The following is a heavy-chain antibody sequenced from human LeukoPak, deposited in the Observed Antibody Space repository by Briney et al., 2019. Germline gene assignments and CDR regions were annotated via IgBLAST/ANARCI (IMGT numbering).Heavy chain of an antibody. CDR1: GGSISSYY. CDR3: ARSTPNDDY. Sequence: PSETLSLTCTVSGGSISSYYWSWIRQPPGKGLEWIGYIYYSGSTNYTPSLKSRVTISVDTSKNQFSLKLSSVTAADTAVYYCARSTPNDDYWGQGTLVTVSS. D-gene: IGHD1-1*01. CDR2: IYYSGST. V-gene: IGHV4-59*01. J-gene: IGHJ4*02.